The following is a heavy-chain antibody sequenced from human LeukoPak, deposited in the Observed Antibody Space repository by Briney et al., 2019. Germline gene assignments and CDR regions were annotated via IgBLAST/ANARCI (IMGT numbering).Heavy chain of an antibody. J-gene: IGHJ5*02. CDR1: GASVSSDY. V-gene: IGHV4-59*08. CDR3: ARHPFQYPFDH. Sequence: SETLSLTCTVSGASVSSDYWSWIRQSPVKGLEWIGYIYHSGHTMSNPSLKSRVSLSLDTSNNQFSLKLSSVTAADTAVYYCARHPFQYPFDHWGQGTVVSVSS. D-gene: IGHD4-4*01. CDR2: IYHSGHT.